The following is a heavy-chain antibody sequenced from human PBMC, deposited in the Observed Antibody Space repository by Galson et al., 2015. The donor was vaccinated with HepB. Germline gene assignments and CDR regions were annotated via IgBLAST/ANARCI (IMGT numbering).Heavy chain of an antibody. J-gene: IGHJ6*02. V-gene: IGHV1-69*13. CDR3: ARAESVAAPESNYYYYGMDV. D-gene: IGHD6-6*01. Sequence: SVKVSCKASGGTFSSYAISWVRQAPGQGLERMGGIIPIFGTANYAQKFQGRVTITADESTSTAYMELSSLRSEDTAVYYCARAESVAAPESNYYYYGMDVWGQGTTVTVSS. CDR1: GGTFSSYA. CDR2: IIPIFGTA.